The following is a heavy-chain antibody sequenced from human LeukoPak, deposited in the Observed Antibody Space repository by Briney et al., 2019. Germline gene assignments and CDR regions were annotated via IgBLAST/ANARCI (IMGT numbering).Heavy chain of an antibody. V-gene: IGHV4-34*01. CDR2: INHSGST. Sequence: SSETLSLTCAVYGGSFSGYYWSWIRQPPGKGLEWIGEINHSGSTNYNPSLKSRATISVDTSKNQFSLKLSSVTAADTAVYYCASDDYYGSGSYRWWGQGTLVTVSS. J-gene: IGHJ4*02. CDR3: ASDDYYGSGSYRW. D-gene: IGHD3-10*01. CDR1: GGSFSGYY.